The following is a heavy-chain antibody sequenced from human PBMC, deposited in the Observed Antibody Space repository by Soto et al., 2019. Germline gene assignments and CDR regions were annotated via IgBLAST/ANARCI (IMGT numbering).Heavy chain of an antibody. CDR1: RDSVSSNSAA. D-gene: IGHD6-19*01. CDR2: TYYRSKWYN. J-gene: IGHJ3*02. Sequence: PSQTLSLTCAISRDSVSSNSAAWNWIRQSPSRGLEWLGRTYYRSKWYNDYAVSVKSRITINPDTSKNQFSLQLNSVTPEDTAVYYCARGGPYSSGWYHDAFDIWGQGTMVTVSS. V-gene: IGHV6-1*01. CDR3: ARGGPYSSGWYHDAFDI.